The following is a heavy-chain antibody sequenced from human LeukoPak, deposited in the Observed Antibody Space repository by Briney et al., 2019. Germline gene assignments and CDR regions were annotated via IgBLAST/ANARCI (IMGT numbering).Heavy chain of an antibody. J-gene: IGHJ6*03. D-gene: IGHD2-2*01. CDR1: GFTFGDYA. V-gene: IGHV3-49*03. Sequence: GGSLRLSCTASGFTFGDYAMSWFRQAPGKGLEWVGFIRSKAYGGTTEYAASVKGRFTISRDDSKSIAYLQMNGLKTEDTAVYYCTRFEYCSSTSCFGYYYYYMDVWGKGTTVTVSS. CDR3: TRFEYCSSTSCFGYYYYYMDV. CDR2: IRSKAYGGTT.